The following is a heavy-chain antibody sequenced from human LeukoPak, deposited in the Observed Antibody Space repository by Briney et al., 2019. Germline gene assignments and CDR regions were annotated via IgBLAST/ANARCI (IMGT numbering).Heavy chain of an antibody. Sequence: GGSLRLSCATSGFTFSSYSMNWVRQAPGKGLEWVSSISSSSSYTDYADSVKGRFTISRDNAKNSLYLQMSSLSAEDTAVYYCARGCGGDCYPFRDYWGQGTLVTVSS. CDR3: ARGCGGDCYPFRDY. CDR2: ISSSSSYT. D-gene: IGHD2-21*02. V-gene: IGHV3-21*06. J-gene: IGHJ4*02. CDR1: GFTFSSYS.